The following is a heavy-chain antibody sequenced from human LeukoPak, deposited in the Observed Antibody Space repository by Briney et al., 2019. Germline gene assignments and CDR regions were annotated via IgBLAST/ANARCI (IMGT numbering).Heavy chain of an antibody. CDR2: IPTSGSAI. CDR3: AREGRCSRTSCYATYYYMDV. Sequence: GGSLRLSCAASGFTLSDYYMSWIRQAPGKGLEWLSYIPTSGSAIYYADSVKGRFTISRDNAKNSLYLQMNSLRAEDTAMYFCAREGRCSRTSCYATYYYMDVWGRGTTVTVSS. J-gene: IGHJ6*03. D-gene: IGHD2-2*01. CDR1: GFTLSDYY. V-gene: IGHV3-11*04.